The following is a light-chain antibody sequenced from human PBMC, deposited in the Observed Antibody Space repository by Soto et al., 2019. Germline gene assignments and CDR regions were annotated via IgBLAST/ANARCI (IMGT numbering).Light chain of an antibody. CDR3: QQYSSYST. Sequence: DIQMTQSPSTLSASVGDRVTITCRASQSISRWVAWYQQKPGKAPKLLIYDASTLEGGVPSRFSGSGSGTEFNLTISSLQPDDFATYYCQQYSSYSTFGGGTKVEIK. J-gene: IGKJ4*01. CDR2: DAS. V-gene: IGKV1-5*01. CDR1: QSISRW.